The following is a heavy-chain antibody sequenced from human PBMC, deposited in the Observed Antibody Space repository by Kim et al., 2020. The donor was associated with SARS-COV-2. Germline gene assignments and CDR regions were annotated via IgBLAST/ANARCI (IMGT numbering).Heavy chain of an antibody. CDR3: ATFGSPIDYYDSSGYYYFDY. CDR2: IYYSGST. D-gene: IGHD3-22*01. CDR1: GGSISSGGYY. Sequence: SETLSLTCTVSGGSISSGGYYWSWIRQHPGKGLEWIGYIYYSGSTYYNPSLKSRVTISVDTSKNQFSLKLSSVTAADTAVYYCATFGSPIDYYDSSGYYYFDYWGQGTLVTVSS. V-gene: IGHV4-31*03. J-gene: IGHJ4*02.